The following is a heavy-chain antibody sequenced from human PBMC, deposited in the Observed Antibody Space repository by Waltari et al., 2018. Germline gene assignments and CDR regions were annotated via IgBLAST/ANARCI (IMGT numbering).Heavy chain of an antibody. CDR2: ISWNSGSI. Sequence: EVQLVESGGGLVQPGRSLRLSCAASGFTFDDYAMHWVRQAPGKGLEWVSGISWNSGSIGYADSVKGRFTSSRDNAKNSLYLQMNSLRAEDTALYYCAVGDSSSWSSWIFDYWGQGTLVTVSS. CDR3: AVGDSSSWSSWIFDY. J-gene: IGHJ4*02. V-gene: IGHV3-9*01. CDR1: GFTFDDYA. D-gene: IGHD6-13*01.